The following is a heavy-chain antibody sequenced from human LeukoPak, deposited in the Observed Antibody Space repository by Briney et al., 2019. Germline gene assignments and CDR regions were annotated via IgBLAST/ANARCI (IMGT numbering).Heavy chain of an antibody. CDR3: ARNISLKVIGWWSAP. V-gene: IGHV1-46*01. J-gene: IGHJ5*02. Sequence: ASVKVSCKASGYTFTSYYMHWVRQAPGQGLEWMGIINPSGGSTSYAQKFQGRVTMTRDMSTSTDYMELSSLRSEDTAVYYCARNISLKVIGWWSAPGGQGTLSPSPQ. D-gene: IGHD2/OR15-2a*01. CDR2: INPSGGST. CDR1: GYTFTSYY.